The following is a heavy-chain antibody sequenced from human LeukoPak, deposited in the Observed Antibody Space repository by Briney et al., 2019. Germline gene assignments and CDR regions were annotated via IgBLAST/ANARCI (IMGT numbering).Heavy chain of an antibody. CDR1: GGSISGYY. Sequence: SETLSLTCTVSGGSISGYYWSWIRQPPGKGLEWIGYIYYSGSTNYNASLQGRVTISVDTSKNQFSLKLYSVTAADTAVYYCARAYNWNFYYMDVWGKGTTVTVSS. CDR2: IYYSGST. CDR3: ARAYNWNFYYMDV. V-gene: IGHV4-59*01. J-gene: IGHJ6*03. D-gene: IGHD1-20*01.